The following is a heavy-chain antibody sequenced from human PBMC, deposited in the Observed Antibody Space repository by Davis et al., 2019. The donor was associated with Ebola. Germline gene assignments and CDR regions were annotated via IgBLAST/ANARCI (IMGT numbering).Heavy chain of an antibody. Sequence: PGGSLRLSCEASGFTLSDAFMSWVRQRPGKGLEWVGRIKNKRDGGTGDYAAPVKGRFTMYRDDSKSTLYLEMNNLETEDTAVYYCTVTGGYSSSPSWFDPWGPGTLVTVSS. D-gene: IGHD6-13*01. CDR3: TVTGGYSSSPSWFDP. CDR1: GFTLSDAF. CDR2: IKNKRDGGTG. V-gene: IGHV3-15*01. J-gene: IGHJ5*02.